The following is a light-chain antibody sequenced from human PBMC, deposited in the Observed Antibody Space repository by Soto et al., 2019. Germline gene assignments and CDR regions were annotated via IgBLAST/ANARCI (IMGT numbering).Light chain of an antibody. V-gene: IGKV3-15*01. CDR3: QQYKDWPPTT. J-gene: IGKJ2*01. Sequence: EIVMTQSPATLSVSPGERATLSCRASQSVSNKLAWYQQKPGQAPRLLIYGASARATGIPARFSGSGSGTEFTLTISSLQSEDFAVYYCQQYKDWPPTTFGQGTKLEIK. CDR1: QSVSNK. CDR2: GAS.